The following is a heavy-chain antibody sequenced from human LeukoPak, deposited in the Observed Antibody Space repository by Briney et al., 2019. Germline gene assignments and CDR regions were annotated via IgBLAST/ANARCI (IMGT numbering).Heavy chain of an antibody. CDR3: ARDEVGYCSGGSCPRGYYYYYMDV. CDR2: ISSSISYI. J-gene: IGHJ6*03. D-gene: IGHD2-15*01. CDR1: GFTFSSYS. Sequence: GGSLRLSCAASGFTFSSYSMNWVRQAPGKGLEWVSSISSSISYIYYADSVKGRFTISRDNAKNSLYLQMNSLRAEDTAVYYCARDEVGYCSGGSCPRGYYYYYMDVWGKGTTVTVSS. V-gene: IGHV3-21*01.